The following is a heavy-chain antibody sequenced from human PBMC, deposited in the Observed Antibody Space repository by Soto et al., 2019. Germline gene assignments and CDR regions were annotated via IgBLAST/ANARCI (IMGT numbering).Heavy chain of an antibody. CDR2: ISYDGSNK. D-gene: IGHD6-13*01. CDR3: AKGYSSSWYNWFDP. J-gene: IGHJ5*02. V-gene: IGHV3-30*18. CDR1: GFTFSSYG. Sequence: GGSLRLSCAASGFTFSSYGMHWVRQAPGKGLEWVAVISYDGSNKYYADSVKGRFTISRDNSKNTLYLQMNSLRAEDTAVYYCAKGYSSSWYNWFDPWGQGTLVTAPQ.